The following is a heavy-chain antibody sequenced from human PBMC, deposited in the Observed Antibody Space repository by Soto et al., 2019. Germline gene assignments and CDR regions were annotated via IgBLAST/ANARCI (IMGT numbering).Heavy chain of an antibody. CDR3: ARDLVGVRA. CDR1: GFTFNDYS. D-gene: IGHD1-26*01. Sequence: NPGGSLRPSCAASGFTFNDYSMNRVRQAPGKGLEWVSSVSSRSKYIYYADSVKGRFTISRDNAQNSLYLQMNSLRGEDTAVYYCARDLVGVRAWGQGTLVTVSS. J-gene: IGHJ5*02. V-gene: IGHV3-21*01. CDR2: VSSRSKYI.